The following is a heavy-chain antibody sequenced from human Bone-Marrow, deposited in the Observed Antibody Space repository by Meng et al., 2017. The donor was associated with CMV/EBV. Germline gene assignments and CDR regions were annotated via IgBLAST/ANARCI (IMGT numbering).Heavy chain of an antibody. CDR1: GFIFSSHA. J-gene: IGHJ4*03. V-gene: IGHV3-64*02. D-gene: IGHD6-19*01. Sequence: GGSLRLSCAASGFIFSSHAMHWVRQAPGKGLEHVSAIHSNGGTTYYADSVKGRFTISRDNSKNTLYLQMGSLRAEDMAVYYCARFGPGYSSGWSFFDYWGQGTTVTVSS. CDR2: IHSNGGTT. CDR3: ARFGPGYSSGWSFFDY.